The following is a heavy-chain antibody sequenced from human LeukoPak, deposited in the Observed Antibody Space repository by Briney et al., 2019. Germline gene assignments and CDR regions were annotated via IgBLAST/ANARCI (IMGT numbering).Heavy chain of an antibody. V-gene: IGHV1-2*02. J-gene: IGHJ3*02. CDR1: GYTFTGYY. CDR3: ASADGTYCSGGSCYSGAFDI. CDR2: INPNSGGT. Sequence: GASVKVSCKASGYTFTGYYMHWVRQAPGQGFEWMGWINPNSGGTNYAQKFQGRVTMTRDTSISTAYMELSRLRSDDTAVYYCASADGTYCSGGSCYSGAFDIWGQGTMVTVSS. D-gene: IGHD2-15*01.